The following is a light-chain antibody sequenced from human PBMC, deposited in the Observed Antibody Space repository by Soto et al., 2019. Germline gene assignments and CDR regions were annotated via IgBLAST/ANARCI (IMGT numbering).Light chain of an antibody. V-gene: IGKV1-9*01. CDR3: QRLNNHPFT. J-gene: IGKJ3*01. CDR1: QGINSY. Sequence: DIQLTQSPSFLSASVGDRVTITCRASQGINSYLAWYQQKPGKAPKLLIFAASTLHSGVPSRFSGSGSGTEFTLTISSLQPEDFASYYCQRLNNHPFTFGPGTKVDIK. CDR2: AAS.